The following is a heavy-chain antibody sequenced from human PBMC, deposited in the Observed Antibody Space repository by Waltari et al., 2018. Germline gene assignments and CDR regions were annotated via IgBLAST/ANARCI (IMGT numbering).Heavy chain of an antibody. CDR2: INPKSGDA. D-gene: IGHD1-1*01. CDR3: ATANILGIGTFDY. J-gene: IGHJ4*02. Sequence: QVKLVQSGAEVKKPGASVRVCCKASGYTFTKSYIHWVRQAPGQGLEWMGRINPKSGDANYTQPFQGRVIMTRDTSINTAYLEVTGLTSDDTAIFYCATANILGIGTFDYWGQGTLVSVSS. V-gene: IGHV1-2*06. CDR1: GYTFTKSY.